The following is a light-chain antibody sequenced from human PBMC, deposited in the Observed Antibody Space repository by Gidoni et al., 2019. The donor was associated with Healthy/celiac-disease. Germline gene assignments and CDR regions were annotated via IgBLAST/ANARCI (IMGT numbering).Light chain of an antibody. CDR1: QSISSW. V-gene: IGKV1-5*03. Sequence: DIQMTQSPSTLSASVGDRVTITCRASQSISSWLAWYQQKPGKAPKLLIYKASSLECVVPSRFIGSGSGTEFTLTISSLQPDDFATYSCQQYNSYLYTFGQGTKLEIK. CDR2: KAS. CDR3: QQYNSYLYT. J-gene: IGKJ2*01.